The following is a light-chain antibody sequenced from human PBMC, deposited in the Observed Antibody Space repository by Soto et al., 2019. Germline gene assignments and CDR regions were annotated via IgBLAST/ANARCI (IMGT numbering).Light chain of an antibody. CDR2: KNN. CDR3: ATWDDALSGRV. V-gene: IGLV1-47*01. J-gene: IGLJ3*02. Sequence: QSVLTQPPSASGTPGQRVTMSCSGSSSNIGSNYVYWYQQLPGTAPKLLIYKNNQRPSGVPDRFSGSKSGTSASLASSGLRSEDEADYYCATWDDALSGRVFGGGTKLTV. CDR1: SSNIGSNY.